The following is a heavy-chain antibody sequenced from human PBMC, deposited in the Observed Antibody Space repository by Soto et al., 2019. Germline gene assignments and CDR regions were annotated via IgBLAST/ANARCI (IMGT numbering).Heavy chain of an antibody. CDR2: IYSGGST. Sequence: EVQLVESGGGLVQPGGSLRLSCAASGFTVSSNYMSWVRQAPGKGLEWVSVIYSGGSTYYADSVKGRFTISRDNSKNTLYLQMNSLRAEDTAVYYCAKEYGGNVEYNWFDPWGQGILVTVSS. CDR1: GFTVSSNY. V-gene: IGHV3-66*01. CDR3: AKEYGGNVEYNWFDP. J-gene: IGHJ5*02. D-gene: IGHD2-15*01.